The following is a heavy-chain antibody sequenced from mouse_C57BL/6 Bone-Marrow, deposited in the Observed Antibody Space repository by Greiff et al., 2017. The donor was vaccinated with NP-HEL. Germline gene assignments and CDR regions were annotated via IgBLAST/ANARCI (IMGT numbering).Heavy chain of an antibody. CDR2: IYPRSGNT. V-gene: IGHV1-81*01. J-gene: IGHJ1*03. CDR1: GYTFTSYG. CDR3: ARGRVWYFDV. Sequence: VQLQESGAELARPGASVKLSCKASGYTFTSYGISWVKQRTGQGLEWIGEIYPRSGNTCYNEKFKGKATLTADKSSSTAYMELRSLTSEDSAVYFCARGRVWYFDVWGTGTTVTVSS.